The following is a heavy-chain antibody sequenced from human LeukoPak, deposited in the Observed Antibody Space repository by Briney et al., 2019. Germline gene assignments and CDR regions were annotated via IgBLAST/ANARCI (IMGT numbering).Heavy chain of an antibody. V-gene: IGHV5-51*01. Sequence: GESLKISCKASGYSFTNYWIGWVRQMPRKGLEWMGIIYPGDSDTRYSPSFQGQVTISADKSISTAYLQRSSLQASDTAMYYCATYAGSSSKYFQDWGQGTLVTVSS. J-gene: IGHJ1*01. CDR3: ATYAGSSSKYFQD. D-gene: IGHD3-10*01. CDR1: GYSFTNYW. CDR2: IYPGDSDT.